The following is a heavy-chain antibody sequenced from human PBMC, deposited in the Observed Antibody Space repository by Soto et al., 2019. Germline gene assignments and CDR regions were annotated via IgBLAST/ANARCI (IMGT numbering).Heavy chain of an antibody. CDR2: LYYSGST. V-gene: IGHV4-30-4*01. CDR1: GGSISSGDYY. CDR3: AGSDYYGSGSSDLGS. Sequence: QVQLQESGPGLVKPSQTLSLTCTVSGGSISSGDYYWSWIRQPPGKGLEWIGYLYYSGSTYYNPSLKSRVTISVDTSKNQFPLKLSSVTAADTAVYYCAGSDYYGSGSSDLGSWGQGTLVTVSS. J-gene: IGHJ4*02. D-gene: IGHD3-10*01.